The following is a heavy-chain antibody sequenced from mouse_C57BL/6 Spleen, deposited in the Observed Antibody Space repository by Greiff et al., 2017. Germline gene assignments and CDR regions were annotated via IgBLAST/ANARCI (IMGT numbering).Heavy chain of an antibody. J-gene: IGHJ2*01. Sequence: QVQLQQSGAELMKPGASVKLSCKATGYTFTGYWIEWVKQRPGHGLEWIGEILPGSGSTNYNEKFKGKATFTADTSSNTAYMQLSSLTTEDSAIYYCARGRYYSQTQAYYFDYWGRGTTLTVSS. D-gene: IGHD2-12*01. CDR3: ARGRYYSQTQAYYFDY. CDR2: ILPGSGST. CDR1: GYTFTGYW. V-gene: IGHV1-9*01.